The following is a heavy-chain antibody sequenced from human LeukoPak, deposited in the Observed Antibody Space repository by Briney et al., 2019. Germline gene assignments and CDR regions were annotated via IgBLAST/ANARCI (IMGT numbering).Heavy chain of an antibody. J-gene: IGHJ4*02. D-gene: IGHD3-22*01. CDR1: GGSISSSSYY. V-gene: IGHV4-39*01. CDR2: IYYSEST. CDR3: ARLAVSSSGYRISHFDY. Sequence: PETLRLTCTVSGGSISSSSYYWGRIRQPPGKGLEWIGSIYYSESTYYNPYLTSRVTSSVDTSKNQFSLKLSSVTAADTAVYYCARLAVSSSGYRISHFDYWGQGMLVTVSS.